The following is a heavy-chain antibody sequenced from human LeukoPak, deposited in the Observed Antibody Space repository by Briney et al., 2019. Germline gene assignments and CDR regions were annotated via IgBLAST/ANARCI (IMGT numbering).Heavy chain of an antibody. D-gene: IGHD3-22*01. V-gene: IGHV1-24*01. CDR3: ATLGGRAMIVVVLAPYAFDI. Sequence: GASVTVSCKVSGYTLTELSMHWVRQAPGKGLEWMGGFDPEDGETIYAQKFQGRVTMTEDTSTDTAYMELSSLRSEDTAVYYCATLGGRAMIVVVLAPYAFDIWGQGTMVTVSS. CDR1: GYTLTELS. CDR2: FDPEDGET. J-gene: IGHJ3*02.